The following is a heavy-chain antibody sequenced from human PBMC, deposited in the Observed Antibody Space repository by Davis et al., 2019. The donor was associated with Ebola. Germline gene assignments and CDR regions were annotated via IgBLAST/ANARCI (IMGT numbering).Heavy chain of an antibody. CDR1: GYTFTSYG. Sequence: ASVKVSCKASGYTFTSYGISWVRQAPGQGLEWMVWISAYNGNTNYAQKLQGRVTMTTDTSTSTAYMELRSLRSDDTAVYYCARGRVAVAGISLYWYFDLWGRGTLVTVSS. CDR3: ARGRVAVAGISLYWYFDL. V-gene: IGHV1-18*01. CDR2: ISAYNGNT. J-gene: IGHJ2*01. D-gene: IGHD6-19*01.